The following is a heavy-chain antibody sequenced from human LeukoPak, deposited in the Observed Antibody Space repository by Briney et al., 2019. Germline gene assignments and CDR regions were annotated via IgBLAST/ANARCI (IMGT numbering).Heavy chain of an antibody. J-gene: IGHJ6*03. CDR2: IIPIFGTA. D-gene: IGHD6-6*01. CDR1: GGTFSSYA. V-gene: IGHV1-69*05. Sequence: SVKVSCKASGGTFSSYAISWVRQAPGQGLEWMGGIIPIFGTANYAQKFQGRVTITTDESTSTAYMELSSLRSEDTAVYYCARGGAARPQTYYYYYMDVWGKGTTVTVSS. CDR3: ARGGAARPQTYYYYYMDV.